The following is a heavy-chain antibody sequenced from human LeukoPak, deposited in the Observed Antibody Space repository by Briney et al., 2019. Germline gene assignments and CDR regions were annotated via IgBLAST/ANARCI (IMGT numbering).Heavy chain of an antibody. V-gene: IGHV3-48*04. CDR1: GFTFRSYS. D-gene: IGHD2-2*02. CDR3: ARDHNGPYTFDY. CDR2: ISSSGSTI. Sequence: SGGSLRLSCVASGFTFRSYSMNWVRQAPGKGLEWVSYISSSGSTIYYADSVKGRFTISRDNAKNSLSLQMNSLEVEDTAVYYCARDHNGPYTFDYWGQGTLVTVSS. J-gene: IGHJ4*02.